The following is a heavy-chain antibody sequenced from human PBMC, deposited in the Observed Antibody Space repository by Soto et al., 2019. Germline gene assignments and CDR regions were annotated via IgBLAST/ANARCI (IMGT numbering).Heavy chain of an antibody. V-gene: IGHV3-53*01. D-gene: IGHD6-25*01. CDR1: GFTVTGEQ. CDR3: PRGGGGCDS. Sequence: GGSLRLSCVPSGFTVTGEQMNWVRQAPGKGLEWVSTMYTGGRTFYADSVRGRFTISRDETKNILYLQMDSLRVEDTAVYYCPRGGGGCDSWGQGSMLTVYS. J-gene: IGHJ5*01. CDR2: MYTGGRT.